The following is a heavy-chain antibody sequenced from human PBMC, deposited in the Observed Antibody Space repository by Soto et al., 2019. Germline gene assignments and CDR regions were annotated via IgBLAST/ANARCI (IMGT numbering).Heavy chain of an antibody. CDR3: ARQPNYYGSGSYWPDRKIRFDP. CDR1: GGSISSSSYY. Sequence: QLQLQESGPGLVKPSETLSLTCTVSGGSISSSSYYWGWIRQPPGKGLEWIGSIYYSGSTYYNPSLKSRVTISVDTSKNQFSLKLSSVTAADTAVYYCARQPNYYGSGSYWPDRKIRFDPWGQGTLVTVSS. D-gene: IGHD3-10*01. CDR2: IYYSGST. V-gene: IGHV4-39*01. J-gene: IGHJ5*02.